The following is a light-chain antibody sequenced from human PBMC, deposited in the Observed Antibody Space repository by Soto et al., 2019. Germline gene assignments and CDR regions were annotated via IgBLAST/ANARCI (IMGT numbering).Light chain of an antibody. Sequence: QSVLTQPASVSGSPGQTITISCTGTSSDVGRYNTVSWYQHHPGKAPKLIIYEVTHRPAGISDRFSASKSGNTASLTISGLQAEDEADYYCNSLRVNYLCVFGSGTKVTVL. V-gene: IGLV2-14*01. J-gene: IGLJ1*01. CDR2: EVT. CDR1: SSDVGRYNT. CDR3: NSLRVNYLCV.